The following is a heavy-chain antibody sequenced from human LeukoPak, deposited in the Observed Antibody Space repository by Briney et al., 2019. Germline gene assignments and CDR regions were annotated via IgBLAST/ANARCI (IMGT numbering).Heavy chain of an antibody. Sequence: GGSLRLSCAASGFTFSSYGMHWVRQAPGKGLEWVAFIRYDGGNKYYADSVKGRFTISRDNSKNTLYLQMNSLRAEDTAVYYCARLDRETYCSSTSCYVYWGQGTLVTVSS. CDR2: IRYDGGNK. V-gene: IGHV3-30*02. D-gene: IGHD2-2*01. CDR3: ARLDRETYCSSTSCYVY. CDR1: GFTFSSYG. J-gene: IGHJ4*02.